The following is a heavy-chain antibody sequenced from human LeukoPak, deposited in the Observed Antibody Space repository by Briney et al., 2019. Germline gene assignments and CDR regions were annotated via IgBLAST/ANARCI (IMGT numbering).Heavy chain of an antibody. J-gene: IGHJ6*03. CDR1: GFTFSSYA. V-gene: IGHV3-30*04. D-gene: IGHD3-9*01. CDR3: ARDQTYYDILTGYRYYYMDV. CDR2: ISYDGSNK. Sequence: PTGRSLRLSCAASGFTFSSYAMHWVRQAPGKGLEGVAVISYDGSNKYYADSVKGRFTISRDNSKNTLYLQMNSLRAEDTAVYYCARDQTYYDILTGYRYYYMDVWGKGTTVTVSS.